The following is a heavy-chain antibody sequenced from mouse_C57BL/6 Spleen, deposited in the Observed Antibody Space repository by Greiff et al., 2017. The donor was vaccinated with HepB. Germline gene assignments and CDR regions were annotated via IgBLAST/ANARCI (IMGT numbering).Heavy chain of an antibody. Sequence: EVQLQQSVAELVRPGASVKLSCTASGFNIKNTYMHWVKQRPEQGLEWIGRIDPANGKTKYAPKYQGKAAITADTSANTAYLQLSSLTSEDTAIYYCARPYDGSYWYFDVWGTGTTVTVSS. CDR2: IDPANGKT. J-gene: IGHJ1*03. CDR3: ARPYDGSYWYFDV. V-gene: IGHV14-3*01. CDR1: GFNIKNTY. D-gene: IGHD2-3*01.